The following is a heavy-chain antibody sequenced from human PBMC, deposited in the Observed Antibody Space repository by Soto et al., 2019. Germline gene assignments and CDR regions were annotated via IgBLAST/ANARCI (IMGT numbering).Heavy chain of an antibody. Sequence: SQTLSLTCAVYGGGFSGYYWSWIRQPPGKGLERIGELNHSGSTNYNPSRKSRVTISVDTSKNQFSLKLSSVTAADTAVYYCARGVYDLWSGVWLGGYHYGMDVWGEGSTVTVSS. V-gene: IGHV4-34*01. CDR3: ARGVYDLWSGVWLGGYHYGMDV. J-gene: IGHJ6*04. D-gene: IGHD3-3*01. CDR1: GGGFSGYY. CDR2: LNHSGST.